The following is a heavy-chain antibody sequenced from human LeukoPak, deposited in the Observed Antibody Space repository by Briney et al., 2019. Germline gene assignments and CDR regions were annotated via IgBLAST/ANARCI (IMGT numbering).Heavy chain of an antibody. CDR3: ARGGGLDV. J-gene: IGHJ6*02. D-gene: IGHD3-16*01. CDR2: INHNGNVN. Sequence: GGSVRVSCAASGFTISSYCRTWARQDPGKGLEWVASINHNGNVNYYVDSVKGRFTISRDNAKNSLYLQMSNLRAEDTAVYFCARGGGLDVWGQGATVTVSS. V-gene: IGHV3-7*03. CDR1: GFTISSYC.